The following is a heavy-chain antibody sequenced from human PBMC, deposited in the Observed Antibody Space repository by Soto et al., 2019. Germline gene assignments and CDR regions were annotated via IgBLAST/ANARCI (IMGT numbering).Heavy chain of an antibody. CDR3: VMVANYVTPTPQDV. CDR1: GYIFVNYG. Sequence: QVQLVQSGDEVRKPGSSVKVSCKASGYIFVNYGIAWVRQAPGQGLEWMGWISPYSGNTHYASKVQGRLTMTTDTYTSTPHMALGSLTSADPAVYYWVMVANYVTPTPQDVWGPGTTVTVSS. D-gene: IGHD3-16*01. V-gene: IGHV1-18*01. CDR2: ISPYSGNT. J-gene: IGHJ6*02.